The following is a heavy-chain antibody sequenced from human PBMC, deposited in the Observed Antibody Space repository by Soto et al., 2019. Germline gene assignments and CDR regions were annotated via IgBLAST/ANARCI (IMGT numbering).Heavy chain of an antibody. CDR1: GFTFSSYA. J-gene: IGHJ6*02. V-gene: IGHV3-23*01. CDR3: AKGGAVAGINYYYYGMDV. CDR2: ISGSGGST. Sequence: GGSLRLSCAASGFTFSSYAMSWVRQAPGKGLEWVSAISGSGGSTYYADSVKGRFTISRDNSKNTLYLQMNSLRAEDTAVYYCAKGGAVAGINYYYYGMDVWGQGTTVTVSS. D-gene: IGHD6-19*01.